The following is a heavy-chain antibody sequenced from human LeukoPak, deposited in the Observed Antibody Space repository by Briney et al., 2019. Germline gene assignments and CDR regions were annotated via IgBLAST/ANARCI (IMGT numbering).Heavy chain of an antibody. Sequence: GGSLRLSCAASGFTFSSYSMNWVRQAPGKGLEWVSSISSSSSYIYYADSVKGRFTISRDNAKNSLYLQMNSLRAEDTAVYYCASGFRLTSIKFDYWGQGTLVTVSS. V-gene: IGHV3-21*01. CDR3: ASGFRLTSIKFDY. CDR1: GFTFSSYS. CDR2: ISSSSSYI. J-gene: IGHJ4*02. D-gene: IGHD3-10*01.